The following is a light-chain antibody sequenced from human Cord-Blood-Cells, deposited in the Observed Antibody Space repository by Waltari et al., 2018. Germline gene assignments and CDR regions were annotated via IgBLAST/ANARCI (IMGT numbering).Light chain of an antibody. CDR2: GNS. Sequence: QSVLTQPPSVSGAPGQRVTISCTGSSSNIGAGYDVHWYQQLPGTAPKLLIYGNSIRPYGVPDRFSGSKSGTSASLAITGLQAEDEADYYCQSYDSSLSGSVFGGGTKLTVL. CDR1: SSNIGAGYD. V-gene: IGLV1-40*01. CDR3: QSYDSSLSGSV. J-gene: IGLJ3*02.